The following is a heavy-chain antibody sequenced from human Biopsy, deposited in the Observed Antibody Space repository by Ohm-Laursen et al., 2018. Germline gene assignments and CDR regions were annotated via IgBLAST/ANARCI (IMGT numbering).Heavy chain of an antibody. V-gene: IGHV1-58*01. Sequence: VKISCNASGFTFSSSAVQWVRQARGQRLEWIGWIVVGSGHTNYAQKFQERVTITRDMSTSTAYMELTSLRSEDTAVYYCAATSTLYYYYYAMDVWDQGTTITVSS. CDR2: IVVGSGHT. CDR3: AATSTLYYYYYAMDV. CDR1: GFTFSSSA. J-gene: IGHJ6*02.